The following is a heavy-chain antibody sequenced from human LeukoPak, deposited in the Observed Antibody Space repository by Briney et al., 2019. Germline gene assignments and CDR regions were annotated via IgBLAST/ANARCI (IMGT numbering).Heavy chain of an antibody. D-gene: IGHD5-18*01. J-gene: IGHJ3*02. CDR1: GGSISSSSYY. CDR2: IYYSGST. Sequence: PSETLSLTCTVSGGSISSSSYYWGWIRQPPGKGLEWIGSIYYSGSTYYNPSLKSRVTISVDTSKNQFSLKLSSVTAADTAVYYCATYWIQLWGAFDIWGQGTMVTVSS. CDR3: ATYWIQLWGAFDI. V-gene: IGHV4-39*07.